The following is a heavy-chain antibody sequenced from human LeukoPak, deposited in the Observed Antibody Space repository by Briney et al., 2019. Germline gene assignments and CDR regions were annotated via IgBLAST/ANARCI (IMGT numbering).Heavy chain of an antibody. J-gene: IGHJ4*02. Sequence: PGRSLRLSCAASGFTFSSYGMHWVRQAPGKGLEWVAIISYDGSNKYYADSVKGRFTISRDNSKNTLYLQLNSLRAEDTAVYYCARDGVAGSFDYWGQGTLVTVSS. CDR2: ISYDGSNK. V-gene: IGHV3-30*19. CDR1: GFTFSSYG. D-gene: IGHD6-19*01. CDR3: ARDGVAGSFDY.